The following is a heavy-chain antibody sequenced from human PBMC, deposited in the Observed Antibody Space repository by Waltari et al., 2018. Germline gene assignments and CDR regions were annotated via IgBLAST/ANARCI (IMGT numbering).Heavy chain of an antibody. V-gene: IGHV4-31*03. CDR1: GGSLSSGGYY. CDR3: AREGFGELLPHY. D-gene: IGHD1-26*01. CDR2: IYYSGST. Sequence: QVQLQESGPGLVKPSQTLSLTCTVSGGSLSSGGYYWSWIRQHPGKGLEWIGYIYYSGSTYYNPSLKSRVTISVDTSKNQFSLKLSSVTAADTAVYYCAREGFGELLPHYWGQGTLVTVSS. J-gene: IGHJ4*02.